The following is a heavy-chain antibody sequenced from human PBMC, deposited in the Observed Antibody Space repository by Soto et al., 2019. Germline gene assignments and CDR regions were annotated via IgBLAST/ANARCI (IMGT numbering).Heavy chain of an antibody. Sequence: QVQLVQSGAEVKKPGSSVKVSCKASGGTFSSYAISWVRQAPGQGLEWMGGIIPIFGTANYAQKFQGRVTITADESTNTAYMELSSLRSEDTAVYYCARDRTSAYYGSGSNNYGMDVWGQGTTVTVSS. CDR2: IIPIFGTA. V-gene: IGHV1-69*01. J-gene: IGHJ6*02. CDR3: ARDRTSAYYGSGSNNYGMDV. CDR1: GGTFSSYA. D-gene: IGHD3-10*01.